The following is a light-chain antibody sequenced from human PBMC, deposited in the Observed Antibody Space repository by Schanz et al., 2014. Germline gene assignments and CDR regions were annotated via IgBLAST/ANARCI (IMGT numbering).Light chain of an antibody. CDR1: QRVSSQ. CDR2: DTS. V-gene: IGKV3-11*01. Sequence: PGESGTLSCRASQRVSSQVAWYQQKPGQPPRLLVYDTSNRATDVPDRFSGSGSGTDFSLTISSLDPDDYAVYYCQPRTDWLFGPGTSVDIK. CDR3: QPRTDWL. J-gene: IGKJ3*01.